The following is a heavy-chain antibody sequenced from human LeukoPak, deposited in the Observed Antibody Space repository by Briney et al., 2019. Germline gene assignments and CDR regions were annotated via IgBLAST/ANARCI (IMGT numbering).Heavy chain of an antibody. Sequence: GGSLRLSWTASGFTFGDYAMSWFRQAPGKGLEWVGFIRSKAYGGTTEYAASVKGRFTISRDDSKSIAYLQMNSLKTEDTAVYYCTRVKWYSSSWGYAFDIWGQGTMVTVSS. J-gene: IGHJ3*02. D-gene: IGHD6-13*01. CDR2: IRSKAYGGTT. CDR1: GFTFGDYA. V-gene: IGHV3-49*03. CDR3: TRVKWYSSSWGYAFDI.